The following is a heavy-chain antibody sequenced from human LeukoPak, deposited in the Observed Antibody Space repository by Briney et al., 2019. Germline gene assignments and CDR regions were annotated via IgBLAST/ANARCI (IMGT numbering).Heavy chain of an antibody. CDR3: ASEGAIQLWSPFDY. J-gene: IGHJ4*02. Sequence: PSETLSLTCTVSGGSISSYYWSWIRQPAGKGLEWIGRIYTSGSTNYNPSLKSRVTMSVDTSKNQFSLKLSSVTAADTAVYYCASEGAIQLWSPFDYWGQGTLVTVSS. CDR2: IYTSGST. V-gene: IGHV4-4*07. D-gene: IGHD5-18*01. CDR1: GGSISSYY.